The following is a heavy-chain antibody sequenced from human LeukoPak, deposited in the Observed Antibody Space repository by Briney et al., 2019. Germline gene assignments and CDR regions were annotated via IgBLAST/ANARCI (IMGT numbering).Heavy chain of an antibody. J-gene: IGHJ4*02. D-gene: IGHD1-1*01. CDR2: ISYSGST. CDR3: ARQSRGTTARLFDY. Sequence: SETLSLTCTVSGDSISSYYWSWIRQPPGKGLEWIGYISYSGSTNYNPSLESRVTISGDTSKNQFSLKLSSVTAADAAFYYCARQSRGTTARLFDYWGQGTLVTVSS. V-gene: IGHV4-59*08. CDR1: GDSISSYY.